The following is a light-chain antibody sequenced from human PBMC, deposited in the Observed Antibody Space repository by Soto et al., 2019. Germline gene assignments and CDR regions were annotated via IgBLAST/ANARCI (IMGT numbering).Light chain of an antibody. Sequence: DIVMTQSPDSLAVSLGERATINCESSQSVLFTSNNKNYLAWYQQKPGQPPKLLLSWASARESGVPERFSGSGSGTLFTLSISSLQAEDVAVYYCQQYTEWPLTFGGGTKVEIK. J-gene: IGKJ4*01. CDR1: QSVLFTSNNKNY. CDR3: QQYTEWPLT. V-gene: IGKV4-1*01. CDR2: WAS.